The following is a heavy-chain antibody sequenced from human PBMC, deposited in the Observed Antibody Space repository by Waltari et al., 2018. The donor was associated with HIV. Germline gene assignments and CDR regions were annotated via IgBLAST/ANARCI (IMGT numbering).Heavy chain of an antibody. J-gene: IGHJ4*02. V-gene: IGHV1-18*01. Sequence: QVQLVQSGAEVKKPGASVKVSCKASGYTFTSYGISWVRQAPGQGLVWMVWSSAYNGNTNDAQKLRRRVTMTTDASTSTAYMELRRLRADDPAVYYCARLRGYSGYDYRAFEDYWGQGTLVTVSS. D-gene: IGHD5-12*01. CDR3: ARLRGYSGYDYRAFEDY. CDR2: SSAYNGNT. CDR1: GYTFTSYG.